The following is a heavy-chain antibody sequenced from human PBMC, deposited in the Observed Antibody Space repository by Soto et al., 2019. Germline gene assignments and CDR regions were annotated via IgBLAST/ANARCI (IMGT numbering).Heavy chain of an antibody. D-gene: IGHD3-22*01. J-gene: IGHJ1*01. V-gene: IGHV4-61*01. CDR3: ARQHYYYDSSGYYIEYFQH. Sequence: QVQLQESGPGLVKPSETLSLTCTISGDSVSTGNYYWSWIRQPPGKGLEWLGYIHNSGSTNYNPSLKRRVTMAVDTSKNQFSPRLSSVTAADTTVYYCARQHYYYDSSGYYIEYFQHWGQGTLVTVSS. CDR2: IHNSGST. CDR1: GDSVSTGNYY.